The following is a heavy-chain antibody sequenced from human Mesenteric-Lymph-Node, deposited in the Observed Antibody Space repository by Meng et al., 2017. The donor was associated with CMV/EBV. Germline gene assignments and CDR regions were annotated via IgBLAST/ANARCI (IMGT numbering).Heavy chain of an antibody. CDR1: DNSITYYA. D-gene: IGHD6-6*01. J-gene: IGHJ5*02. CDR3: ARRRYGSPSNWFDP. Sequence: GESLKISCVASDNSITYYAMDWVRQAPGKGLEWVSAILVDSVTTYYADSVKGRFTVSRDNAKNTMYLQMNRLRAEDTAVYYCARRRYGSPSNWFDPWGQGTLVTVSS. V-gene: IGHV3-23*01. CDR2: ILVDSVTT.